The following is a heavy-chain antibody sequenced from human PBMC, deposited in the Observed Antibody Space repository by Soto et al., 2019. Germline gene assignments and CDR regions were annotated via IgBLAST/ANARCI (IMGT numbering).Heavy chain of an antibody. D-gene: IGHD6-13*01. V-gene: IGHV4-59*01. J-gene: IGHJ6*02. Sequence: SETLSLTCTVSGGSISSYYWSWIRQPPGKGLEWIGYIYYSGSTNYNPSLKSRVTISVDTSKNQFSLKLSSVTAADTAVYYCARAVGSSWSEYYYYGMDVWGQGTTVTVSS. CDR3: ARAVGSSWSEYYYYGMDV. CDR2: IYYSGST. CDR1: GGSISSYY.